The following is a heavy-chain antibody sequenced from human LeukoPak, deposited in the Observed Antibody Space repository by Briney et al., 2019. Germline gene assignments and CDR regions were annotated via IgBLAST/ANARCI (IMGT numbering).Heavy chain of an antibody. D-gene: IGHD2-21*01. V-gene: IGHV1-24*01. CDR2: FDPEDGET. J-gene: IGHJ6*03. CDR1: GYTLIELS. CDR3: ATGEPNCGTTYCRIRHYYYMDV. Sequence: GASVKVSCKVSGYTLIELSMHWVRQAPGKGLEWMGGFDPEDGETIYAQKCQGRVTMTEDTSTDTAYMELSSLRSEDTAVYYCATGEPNCGTTYCRIRHYYYMDVWGKGTTVTVSS.